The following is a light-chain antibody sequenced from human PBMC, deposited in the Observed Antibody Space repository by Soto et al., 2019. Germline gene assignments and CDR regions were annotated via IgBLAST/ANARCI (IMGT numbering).Light chain of an antibody. Sequence: DIEMTQSPDSLSVSLGERATINCRSSQSVLHSSNGNNYIAWYQQKPGQPPKLLIYWSSTRESGVPDRFIGSGSGTDFTLTVSSLQAEDVAIYYCQQYHSPPFTFGPGTKVHIK. V-gene: IGKV4-1*01. CDR2: WSS. CDR1: QSVLHSSNGNNY. CDR3: QQYHSPPFT. J-gene: IGKJ3*01.